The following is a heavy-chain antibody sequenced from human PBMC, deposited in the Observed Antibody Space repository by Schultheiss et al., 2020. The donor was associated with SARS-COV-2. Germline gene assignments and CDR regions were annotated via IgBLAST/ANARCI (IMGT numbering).Heavy chain of an antibody. V-gene: IGHV4-34*01. CDR1: GGSISSYY. CDR3: ARQDSSAEGGWFDP. Sequence: SETLSLTCTVSGGSISSYYWSWIRQPAGKGLEWIGEINHSGSTNYNPSLKSRVTISVDTSKNQFSLKLSSVTAADTAVYYCARQDSSAEGGWFDPWGQGTLVTVSS. CDR2: INHSGST. D-gene: IGHD3-22*01. J-gene: IGHJ5*02.